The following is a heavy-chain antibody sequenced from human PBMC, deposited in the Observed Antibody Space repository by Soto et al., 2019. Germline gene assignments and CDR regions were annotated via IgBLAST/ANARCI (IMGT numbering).Heavy chain of an antibody. CDR2: ISAMFAKA. CDR3: NSDRTLYDGSAYYYLY. J-gene: IGHJ4*02. Sequence: QVQLVQSGAEVKKPGASVKVSCKASGGTFSTYAITWVRQAPGQGLEWMGWISAMFAKANYAQKFQDRVTMTTDESAGTGYMEMRSMRFQDKAVYYCNSDRTLYDGSAYYYLYWGQGTLVTVSS. D-gene: IGHD3-22*01. V-gene: IGHV1-69*05. CDR1: GGTFSTYA.